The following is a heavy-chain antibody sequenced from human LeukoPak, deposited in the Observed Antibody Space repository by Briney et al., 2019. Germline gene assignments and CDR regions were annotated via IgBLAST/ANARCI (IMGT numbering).Heavy chain of an antibody. V-gene: IGHV4-59*12. CDR3: ARDTLRSGELSAMDV. J-gene: IGHJ6*02. Sequence: SETLSLTCTVSGGSISSYYWSWIRQSPGKGLEWIGYIYYRGNTNYNPSLKSRVTISLDTSKNQFSLKLSSVTAADTAVYYCARDTLRSGELSAMDVWGQGTTITVSS. CDR1: GGSISSYY. D-gene: IGHD3-16*02. CDR2: IYYRGNT.